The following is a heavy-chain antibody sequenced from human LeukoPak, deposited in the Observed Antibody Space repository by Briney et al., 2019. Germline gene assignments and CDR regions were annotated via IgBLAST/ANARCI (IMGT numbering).Heavy chain of an antibody. V-gene: IGHV3-48*03. Sequence: GGSLRLSCAASGFTFSSYEMNWVRQAPGKGLEWVSYISSSGSTIYYADSVKGRFTISRDNAKNSLYLQMNSLGAEDTAVYYCARDYYSGSYYFPFDYWGQGTLVTVSS. J-gene: IGHJ4*02. CDR1: GFTFSSYE. CDR2: ISSSGSTI. CDR3: ARDYYSGSYYFPFDY. D-gene: IGHD1-26*01.